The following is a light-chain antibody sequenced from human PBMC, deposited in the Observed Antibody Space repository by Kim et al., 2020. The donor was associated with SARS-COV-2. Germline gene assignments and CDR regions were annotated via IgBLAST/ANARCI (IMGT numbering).Light chain of an antibody. CDR1: QSINTY. CDR2: AAS. J-gene: IGKJ4*01. V-gene: IGKV1-39*01. Sequence: SASVGDRVTNTCRASQSINTYLNWYQQKPGKAPKLLIYAASNLQSGVPSRFSGSGSGTDFTLTISSLQPEDFATYYCQQTYSALTFGGGTKVDIK. CDR3: QQTYSALT.